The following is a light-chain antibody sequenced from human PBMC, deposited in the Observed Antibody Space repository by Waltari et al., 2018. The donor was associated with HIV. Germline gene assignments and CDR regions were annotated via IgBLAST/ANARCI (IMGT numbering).Light chain of an antibody. V-gene: IGLV2-14*01. CDR1: SSDVGGYNY. Sequence: QSALTQPASVSGSPGQPLTIPCTGTSSDVGGYNYVSWYQQHPGKAPKLMIYEVSNRPSGVSNRFSGSKSGNTASLTISGLQAEDEADYYCSSYTGSSAHVVFGGGTKLTVL. J-gene: IGLJ2*01. CDR3: SSYTGSSAHVV. CDR2: EVS.